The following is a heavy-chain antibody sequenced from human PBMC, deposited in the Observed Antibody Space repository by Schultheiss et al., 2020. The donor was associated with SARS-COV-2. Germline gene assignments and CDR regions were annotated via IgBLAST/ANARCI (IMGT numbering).Heavy chain of an antibody. CDR2: IYYSGST. D-gene: IGHD2-15*01. CDR1: GGSVSSGSYY. V-gene: IGHV4-61*01. J-gene: IGHJ1*01. CDR3: ASTSDIVVAVATT. Sequence: SETLSLTCSVSGGSVSSGSYYWSWIRQSPGRGLEWIGYIYYSGSTYYNPSLKSRVTISADTSKNQFSLKLSSVTATDTAVYYCASTSDIVVAVATTWGQGTLVTVSS.